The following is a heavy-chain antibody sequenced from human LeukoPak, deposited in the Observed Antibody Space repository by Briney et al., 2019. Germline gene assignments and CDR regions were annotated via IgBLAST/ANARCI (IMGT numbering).Heavy chain of an antibody. CDR2: IYHSGST. D-gene: IGHD3-16*02. V-gene: IGHV4-39*01. CDR3: ASQAGDYVWGSYRPHYFDY. Sequence: SETLSLTCTVSGGSISSSSYYWGWIRQPPGKGLEWIGSIYHSGSTYYNPSLKSRVTISVDTSKNQFSLKLSSVTAADTAVYYCASQAGDYVWGSYRPHYFDYWGQGALVTVSS. CDR1: GGSISSSSYY. J-gene: IGHJ4*02.